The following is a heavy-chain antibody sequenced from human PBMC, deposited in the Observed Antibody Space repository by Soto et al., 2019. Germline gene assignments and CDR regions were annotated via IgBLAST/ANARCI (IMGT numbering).Heavy chain of an antibody. V-gene: IGHV3-30*18. Sequence: VGSLRLSGAASGFTFSSYGMHWVRQARGKGLEWVAVISYDGSNKYYADSVKGRFTISRDNSKNTLYLQMNSLRAEDTAVYYCAKDGGFSIAARGWFDLWGQGTLVTVSS. CDR1: GFTFSSYG. CDR3: AKDGGFSIAARGWFDL. CDR2: ISYDGSNK. D-gene: IGHD6-6*01. J-gene: IGHJ5*02.